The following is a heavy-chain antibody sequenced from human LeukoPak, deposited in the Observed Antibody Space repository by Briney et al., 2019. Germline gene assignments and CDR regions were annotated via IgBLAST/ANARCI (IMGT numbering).Heavy chain of an antibody. D-gene: IGHD3-22*01. CDR2: IHYTGSI. V-gene: IGHV4-39*01. J-gene: IGHJ4*02. CDR1: GDSISSSSYY. Sequence: SETLSLTCTVSGDSISSSSYYWVWLRQPPGKVLHSNATIHYTGSIYYIPSLKSRLTISVDTAKNQSPIKLSSVTAADTAMYYCARYWGPYDNSGAYFDYWGQGTLVTVSS. CDR3: ARYWGPYDNSGAYFDY.